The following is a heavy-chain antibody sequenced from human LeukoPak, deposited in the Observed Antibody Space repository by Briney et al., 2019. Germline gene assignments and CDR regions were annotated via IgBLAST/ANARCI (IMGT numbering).Heavy chain of an antibody. CDR2: IWHDGSNT. CDR3: AKRALGTSSNANVWLDP. D-gene: IGHD1-1*01. CDR1: GFSFSSFA. J-gene: IGHJ5*02. V-gene: IGHV3-33*06. Sequence: GGSLRLSCAASGFSFSSFAMHWVHQAPGKGLEWVSLIWHDGSNTYYADSVKGRFTISRDNSKNTLYLQMDSLRAEDTAVYYCAKRALGTSSNANVWLDPWGQGTLLTVSS.